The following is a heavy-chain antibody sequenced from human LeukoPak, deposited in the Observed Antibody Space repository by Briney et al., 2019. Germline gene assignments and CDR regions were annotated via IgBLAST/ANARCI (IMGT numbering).Heavy chain of an antibody. V-gene: IGHV3-7*01. CDR2: IKQDGSKK. J-gene: IGHJ6*02. CDR3: ARARRSSSWPYYYGMDV. D-gene: IGHD6-13*01. Sequence: GGSLRLSCAASGFTFSSYWMSWVRQAPGKGLEWVANIKQDGSKKYYVDSVKGRFTISRDNAKNSLYLQMNSLRAEDTAVYYCARARRSSSWPYYYGMDVWGQGTTVTVSS. CDR1: GFTFSSYW.